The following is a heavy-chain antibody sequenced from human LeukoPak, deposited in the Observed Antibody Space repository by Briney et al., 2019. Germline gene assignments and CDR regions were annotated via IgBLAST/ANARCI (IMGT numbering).Heavy chain of an antibody. D-gene: IGHD1-26*01. CDR1: GFTFSSYW. CDR3: GRWLPSWSYTGVDY. Sequence: GGSLRLSCAAPGFTFSSYWMHWVRQAPGKGLVWVSRINSDGSSTIYADSVKGRFTISRDNAMNTLYLQMNSLRAEDTAVYYCGRWLPSWSYTGVDYWGQGTLVTVSS. J-gene: IGHJ4*02. V-gene: IGHV3-74*01. CDR2: INSDGSST.